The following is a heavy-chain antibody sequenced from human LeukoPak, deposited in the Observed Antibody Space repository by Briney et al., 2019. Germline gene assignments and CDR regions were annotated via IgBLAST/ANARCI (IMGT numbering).Heavy chain of an antibody. Sequence: SETLSLTCTVSGGSISSYYWSWIRQPPGKGMEWIGYIYYSGSTNYNPSLKSRVTISVDTSKNQFSLKLSSVTAADTAVYYCARHKGFLEWLPHDAFDIWGQGTMVTVSS. CDR3: ARHKGFLEWLPHDAFDI. D-gene: IGHD3-3*01. J-gene: IGHJ3*02. V-gene: IGHV4-59*08. CDR2: IYYSGST. CDR1: GGSISSYY.